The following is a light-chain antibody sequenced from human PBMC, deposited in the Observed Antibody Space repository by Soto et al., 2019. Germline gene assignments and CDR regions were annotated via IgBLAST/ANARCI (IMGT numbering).Light chain of an antibody. CDR1: QSINSN. V-gene: IGKV3-15*01. CDR3: QQYSDWPIT. J-gene: IGKJ5*01. Sequence: EFLMTQSPATLSVSPGDRATLSCRASQSINSNLAWYQQQPGQAPRLLIYGASTRATAVPDRFSGSGSGTDLTLTITSLRSDDFAVYFCQQYSDWPITFGQGTRLEIK. CDR2: GAS.